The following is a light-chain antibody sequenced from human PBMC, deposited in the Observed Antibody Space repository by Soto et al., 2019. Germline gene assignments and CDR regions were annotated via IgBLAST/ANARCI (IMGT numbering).Light chain of an antibody. CDR3: QHADSFPLIT. V-gene: IGKV1-12*01. Sequence: DIQMTQSPSSVSPSVGDRVTITCRSSEDISTWLAWYQQKPGKAPKLLIYAASSLQSGVPSRFSGSGSGTDFTLTISSLQPEDFATYYCQHADSFPLITFGQGTRLEIK. CDR2: AAS. J-gene: IGKJ5*01. CDR1: EDISTW.